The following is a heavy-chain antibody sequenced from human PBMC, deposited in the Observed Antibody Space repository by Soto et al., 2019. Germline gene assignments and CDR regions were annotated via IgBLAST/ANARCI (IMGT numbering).Heavy chain of an antibody. CDR1: GYTFTSYY. CDR3: ARGGVDYDSSGYYSMATDY. Sequence: ASVKVSCKASGYTFTSYYMHWVRQAPGQGLEWMGIINPSGGSTSYAQKFQGRVTMTRDTSTSTVYMELSSLRSEDTAVYYCARGGVDYDSSGYYSMATDYWGQGTLVTVSS. CDR2: INPSGGST. D-gene: IGHD3-22*01. V-gene: IGHV1-46*01. J-gene: IGHJ4*02.